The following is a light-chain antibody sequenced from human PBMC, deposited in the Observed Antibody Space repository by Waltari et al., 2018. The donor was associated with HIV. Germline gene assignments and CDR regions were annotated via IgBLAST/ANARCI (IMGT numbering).Light chain of an antibody. V-gene: IGKV3-15*01. J-gene: IGKJ5*01. CDR1: QSAGSK. Sequence: EIVLTQSPSTLSVSLGERAPLSCRASQSAGSKLAGYQRKPGQATRLLIYGASSRATGIPARFSGSRSGIEFTLTISSLQSEDFAVYYCQQNSYWLPITFGQGTRLEI. CDR2: GAS. CDR3: QQNSYWLPIT.